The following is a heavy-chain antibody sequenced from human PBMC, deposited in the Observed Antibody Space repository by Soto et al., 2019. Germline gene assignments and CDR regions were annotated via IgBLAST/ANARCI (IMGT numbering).Heavy chain of an antibody. D-gene: IGHD1-26*01. CDR1: GGTFSSYA. CDR2: IIPIFGTA. Sequence: QVQLVQSGAEVKKPGSSVKVSCKASGGTFSSYAISWVRQAPGQGLEWMGGIIPIFGTANYAQKFQGRVTITADESTSTAYMELSSLRSEDTAEYYCARVLWELRDQDAFDIWRQGTMVTVSS. CDR3: ARVLWELRDQDAFDI. V-gene: IGHV1-69*01. J-gene: IGHJ3*02.